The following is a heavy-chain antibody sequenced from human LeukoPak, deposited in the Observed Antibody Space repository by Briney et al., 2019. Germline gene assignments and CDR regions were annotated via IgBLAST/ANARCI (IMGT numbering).Heavy chain of an antibody. V-gene: IGHV1-2*02. Sequence: ASVKVSCKASGYTFTGYYMHWVRQAPGQGLEWMGWINPNSGGTNYAQKFQGRVAMTRDTSINTAYMELNRLRSDDTAVYYCARDLYDILPGYTDWGQGTLVTVSS. CDR2: INPNSGGT. D-gene: IGHD3-9*01. J-gene: IGHJ4*02. CDR3: ARDLYDILPGYTD. CDR1: GYTFTGYY.